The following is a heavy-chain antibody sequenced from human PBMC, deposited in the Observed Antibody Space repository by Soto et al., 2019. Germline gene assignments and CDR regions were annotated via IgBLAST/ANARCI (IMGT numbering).Heavy chain of an antibody. J-gene: IGHJ6*02. CDR3: ARGSRVKTPAASGRDYYYHGLDV. CDR1: GGSFRGYY. CDR2: INHRGST. V-gene: IGHV4-34*01. D-gene: IGHD6-25*01. Sequence: SSETLSLTCAVYGGSFRGYYWSWIRQPPGKGLEWIGEINHRGSTNYNPSVKSRVNISVDTSKNQFSLKLNSVTAADTAVYYCARGSRVKTPAASGRDYYYHGLDVWGQGTAVT.